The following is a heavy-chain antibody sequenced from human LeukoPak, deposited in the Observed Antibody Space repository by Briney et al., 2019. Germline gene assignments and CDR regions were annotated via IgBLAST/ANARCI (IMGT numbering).Heavy chain of an antibody. D-gene: IGHD1-26*01. CDR2: NSGST. V-gene: IGHV4-59*08. J-gene: IGHJ3*02. CDR3: ARGRGYGGNYLRSFDI. Sequence: MSSETLSLTCTVSGDSVGSYFWSWIRHPPGKGLEWIGYNSGSTNYNPSLKSRVTILLDRSKNQFSLKLSSVTAVDTAIYYCARGRGYGGNYLRSFDIWGQGTMVTVSS. CDR1: GDSVGSYF.